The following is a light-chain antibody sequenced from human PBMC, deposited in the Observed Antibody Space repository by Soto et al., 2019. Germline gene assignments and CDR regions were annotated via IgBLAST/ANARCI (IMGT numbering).Light chain of an antibody. V-gene: IGLV2-11*01. J-gene: IGLJ1*01. Sequence: QSALTQPRSVSGSPGQSVTISCTGTSSDVGGYNFVSWYQQHPGKAPKLMIYDVNKRPSGVPGRFSGSKSGNTASLTISGLQAEDEADYYCCSYAGTYTHYVFGPGTKLTVL. CDR1: SSDVGGYNF. CDR3: CSYAGTYTHYV. CDR2: DVN.